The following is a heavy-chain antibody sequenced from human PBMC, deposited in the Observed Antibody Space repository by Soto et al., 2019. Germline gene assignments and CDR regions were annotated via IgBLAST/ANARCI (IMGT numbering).Heavy chain of an antibody. CDR3: AMVDNYVTPTPQDV. D-gene: IGHD3-16*01. Sequence: ASVKVSCKASGYTFTSYDISWVRQAPGQGLEWMGWISVYNGNTNYAQKLQGRVTMTTDTSTSTAYMELRSLRSDDTAVYYCAMVDNYVTPTPQDVWGQGTTVTVSS. V-gene: IGHV1-18*01. J-gene: IGHJ6*02. CDR1: GYTFTSYD. CDR2: ISVYNGNT.